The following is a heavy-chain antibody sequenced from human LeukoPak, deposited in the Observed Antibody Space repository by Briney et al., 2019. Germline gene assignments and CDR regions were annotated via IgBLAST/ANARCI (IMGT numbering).Heavy chain of an antibody. D-gene: IGHD3-22*01. CDR1: GGSISSSDYY. CDR2: IHYSGDT. J-gene: IGHJ4*02. CDR3: ARLGGYYDPPGY. V-gene: IGHV4-39*01. Sequence: PSQTLSLTCTVSGGSISSSDYYWGWIRQPPGKGPEWIGTIHYSGDTYYNPSLKSRVTISVDPPKKQFFLNLSSVTAADTAVYYCARLGGYYDPPGYWGQGTLVTVSS.